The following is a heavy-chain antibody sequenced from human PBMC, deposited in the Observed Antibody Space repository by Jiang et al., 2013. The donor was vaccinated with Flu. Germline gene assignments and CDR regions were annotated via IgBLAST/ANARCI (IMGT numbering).Heavy chain of an antibody. D-gene: IGHD2-2*01. J-gene: IGHJ3*02. Sequence: LEWMGRIIPILGIANYAQKFQGRVTITADKSTSTAYMELSSLRSEDTAVYYCARWEYQLLTDAFDIWGQGTMVTVSS. V-gene: IGHV1-69*02. CDR2: IIPILGIA. CDR3: ARWEYQLLTDAFDI.